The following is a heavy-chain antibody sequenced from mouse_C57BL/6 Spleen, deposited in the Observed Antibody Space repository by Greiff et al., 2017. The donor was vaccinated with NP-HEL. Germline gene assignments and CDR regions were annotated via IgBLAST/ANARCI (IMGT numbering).Heavy chain of an antibody. CDR2: IYPSDSET. CDR1: GYTFTSYW. Sequence: QVQLQQPGAELVRPGSAVKLSCKASGYTFTSYWMDWVKQRPGQGLEWIGNIYPSDSETHYNQKFKDKATLTVDKSSSTAYMQLSSLTSEDSAVYYCARWRGYDGFDYWGQGTTLTVSS. J-gene: IGHJ2*01. V-gene: IGHV1-61*01. CDR3: ARWRGYDGFDY. D-gene: IGHD2-2*01.